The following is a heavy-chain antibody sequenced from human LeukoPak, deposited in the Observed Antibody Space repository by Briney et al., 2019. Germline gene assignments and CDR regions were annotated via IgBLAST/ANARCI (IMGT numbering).Heavy chain of an antibody. Sequence: SETLSLTCTVSGGSISSGDYYWSWIRQPPGKGLEWIGYIYYSGSTYYNPSLKSRVTMSVDTSKNQFSLKVDSVTAADTALYYCARDLRYDTRTDVWGQGTTVTVSS. D-gene: IGHD3-22*01. CDR3: ARDLRYDTRTDV. J-gene: IGHJ6*02. V-gene: IGHV4-30-4*08. CDR1: GGSISSGDYY. CDR2: IYYSGST.